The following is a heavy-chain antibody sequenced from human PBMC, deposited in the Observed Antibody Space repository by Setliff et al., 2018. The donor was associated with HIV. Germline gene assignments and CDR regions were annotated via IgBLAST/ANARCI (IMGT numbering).Heavy chain of an antibody. D-gene: IGHD3-10*02. CDR1: GLSFSSYV. J-gene: IGHJ2*01. CDR3: ARDRFPQSNIFGAWYSDL. Sequence: GGSLRLSCAASGLSFSSYVMSWVRQAPGKGLEWVSGISGSGGSTYYADSVKGRFTISRDNSKNTLYLQMNSLRAEDTAVYYCARDRFPQSNIFGAWYSDLWGRGTLVTVSS. V-gene: IGHV3-23*01. CDR2: ISGSGGST.